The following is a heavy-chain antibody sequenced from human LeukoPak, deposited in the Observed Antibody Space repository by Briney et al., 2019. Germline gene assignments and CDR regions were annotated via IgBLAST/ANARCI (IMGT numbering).Heavy chain of an antibody. D-gene: IGHD3-16*01. CDR3: TRAPYANKFDY. Sequence: PGGSLRLSCAASGFSFSSYWMNWVRQAPGKGLEWVSPINSDGITTKYADSMKGRFTISRDDAKNTLYLEMNSLRVEDTAVYYCTRAPYANKFDYWGQGTLVTVSS. J-gene: IGHJ4*02. CDR2: INSDGITT. V-gene: IGHV3-74*01. CDR1: GFSFSSYW.